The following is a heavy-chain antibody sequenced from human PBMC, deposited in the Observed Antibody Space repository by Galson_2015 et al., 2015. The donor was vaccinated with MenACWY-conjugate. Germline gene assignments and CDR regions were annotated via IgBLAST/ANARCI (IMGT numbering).Heavy chain of an antibody. CDR2: IYYSGST. D-gene: IGHD3-22*01. J-gene: IGHJ4*02. CDR1: GGSISSYY. V-gene: IGHV4-59*12. Sequence: ETLSLTCTVSGGSISSYYWSWIRQPPGKGLEWIGYIYYSGSTNYNPSLKSRVTISVDTSKNQFSLKLSSVTAADTAVYYCARVGNSGYWRLGPMEWGQGTLVTVSS. CDR3: ARVGNSGYWRLGPME.